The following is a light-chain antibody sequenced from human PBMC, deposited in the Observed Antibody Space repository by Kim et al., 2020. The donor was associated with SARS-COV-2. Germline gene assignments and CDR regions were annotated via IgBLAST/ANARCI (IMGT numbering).Light chain of an antibody. J-gene: IGLJ1*01. CDR1: SSDVGGYNY. CDR2: DVS. CDR3: SSYTYSSTLYV. Sequence: QSITISWTGTSSDVGGYNYVSWYQQHPGKAPKLMIYDVSDRPSGVSNRFSGSKSGNTASLTISGLQAEDEADYYCSSYTYSSTLYVFGTGTKVTVL. V-gene: IGLV2-14*03.